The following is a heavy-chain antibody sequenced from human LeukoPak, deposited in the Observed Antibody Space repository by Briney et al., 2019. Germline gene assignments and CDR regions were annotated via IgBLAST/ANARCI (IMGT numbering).Heavy chain of an antibody. CDR3: ARGGSSSSAYNWFDP. CDR1: GGSISSSSYY. CDR2: IYYSGST. D-gene: IGHD6-6*01. J-gene: IGHJ5*02. Sequence: SETLSLTCTVSGGSISSSSYYWGWIRQPPGKGLEWIGSIYYSGSTYYNPSLKSRVTISVDTSKNQFSLKLSSVTAADTAVYYCARGGSSSSAYNWFDPWGQGTLVTVSS. V-gene: IGHV4-39*07.